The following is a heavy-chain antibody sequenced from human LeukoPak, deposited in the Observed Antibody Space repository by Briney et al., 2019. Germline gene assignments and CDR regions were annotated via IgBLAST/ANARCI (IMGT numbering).Heavy chain of an antibody. D-gene: IGHD3-22*01. V-gene: IGHV1-69*04. Sequence: PGGSLRLSCAASGFTFSSYAISWVRQAPGQGLEWMGRIIPILGIANYAQKFQGRVTITADKSTSTAYMELSSLRSEDTAVYYCARPNYYDSSGALDYWGQGTLVTVSS. J-gene: IGHJ4*02. CDR2: IIPILGIA. CDR1: GFTFSSYA. CDR3: ARPNYYDSSGALDY.